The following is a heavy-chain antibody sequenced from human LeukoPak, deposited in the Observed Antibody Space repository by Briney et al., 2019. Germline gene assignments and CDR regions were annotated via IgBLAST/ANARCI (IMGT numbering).Heavy chain of an antibody. CDR1: GFTLSSYG. D-gene: IGHD3-22*01. J-gene: IGHJ2*01. V-gene: IGHV3-30*18. CDR2: ISCDGSNK. CDR3: AKNRDRGVPTYYYDSSGSSHFDL. Sequence: GGSLKLSCAASGFTLSSYGMHWVRQAPGKGLEWVAVISCDGSNKYYADSVQGRFTTSRDNSKNTLYLQMNSLRAEDTAVYYCAKNRDRGVPTYYYDSSGSSHFDLWGGGTLDPVSS.